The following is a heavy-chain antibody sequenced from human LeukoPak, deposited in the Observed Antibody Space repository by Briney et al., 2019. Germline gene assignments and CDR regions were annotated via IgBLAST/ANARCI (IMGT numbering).Heavy chain of an antibody. Sequence: GGSLRLSYAASGFTFSSYAMSWVRQAPGKGLEWVSAISGSGGSTYYADSVKGRFTISRDNSKNTLYLQMNSLKTEDTAVYYCTTDRMAIDYWGQGTLVTVSS. D-gene: IGHD5-24*01. CDR3: TTDRMAIDY. CDR1: GFTFSSYA. V-gene: IGHV3-23*01. CDR2: ISGSGGST. J-gene: IGHJ4*02.